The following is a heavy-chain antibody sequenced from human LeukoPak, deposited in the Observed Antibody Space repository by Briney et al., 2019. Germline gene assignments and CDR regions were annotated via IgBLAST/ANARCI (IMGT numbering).Heavy chain of an antibody. CDR2: IRINAHGGAT. Sequence: GGSLRLSCTASGFTFADYTLSWVRQAPGQGLEWVGFIRINAHGGATEYAASVEGRFTISRDDSISIAYLQMNSLKTEDTAVYYCARIYYAMDVWGQGTMVTVSS. J-gene: IGHJ6*02. V-gene: IGHV3-49*04. CDR3: ARIYYAMDV. CDR1: GFTFADYT.